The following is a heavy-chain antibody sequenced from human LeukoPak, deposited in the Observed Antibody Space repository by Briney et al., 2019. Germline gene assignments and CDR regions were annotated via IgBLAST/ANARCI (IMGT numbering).Heavy chain of an antibody. Sequence: SVKVSCKASGYTFTSYDINWVRQAPGQGLEWMGGIIPIFGTANYAQKFQGRVTITADESTSTAYMELSSLRSEDTAVYYCARLGITMIVVDYAFDIWGQGTMVTVSS. V-gene: IGHV1-69*13. D-gene: IGHD3-22*01. CDR1: GYTFTSYD. J-gene: IGHJ3*02. CDR3: ARLGITMIVVDYAFDI. CDR2: IIPIFGTA.